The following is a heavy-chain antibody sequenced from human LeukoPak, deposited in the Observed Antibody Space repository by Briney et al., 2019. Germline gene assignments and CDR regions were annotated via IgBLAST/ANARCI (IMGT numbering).Heavy chain of an antibody. CDR3: ARDLFH. CDR1: GFTVSSNY. D-gene: IGHD2-21*01. CDR2: INSGGST. V-gene: IGHV3-53*01. J-gene: IGHJ4*02. Sequence: GGSLRLSCAASGFTVSSNYMSWVRQPPGKGLEWVSVINSGGSTNYADSVKGRFTISRDNSKNTLYLQMSSLRAEDTAVYYCARDLFHWGQGTLVTVSS.